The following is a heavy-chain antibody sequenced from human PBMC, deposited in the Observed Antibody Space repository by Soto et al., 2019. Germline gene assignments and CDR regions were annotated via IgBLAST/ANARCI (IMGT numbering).Heavy chain of an antibody. Sequence: QFQLVQSGAEVKKPGASVKVSCKASGYTFTSYGISWVRQAPGQGLEWMGWISAYNGNTNYAQKLQGRVTMTTDTSTSTAYMELRSLRSDDTAVYYCARIMYYYDSSGYPDYYYYYGMDVWGQGTTVTVSS. V-gene: IGHV1-18*01. CDR2: ISAYNGNT. CDR3: ARIMYYYDSSGYPDYYYYYGMDV. D-gene: IGHD3-22*01. J-gene: IGHJ6*02. CDR1: GYTFTSYG.